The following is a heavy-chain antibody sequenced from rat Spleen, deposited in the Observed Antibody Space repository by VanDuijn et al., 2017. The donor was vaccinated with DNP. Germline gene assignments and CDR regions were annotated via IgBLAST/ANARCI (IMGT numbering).Heavy chain of an antibody. CDR3: TRRAPYYYSP. CDR1: GFIFNNYW. V-gene: IGHV5-31*01. CDR2: IDNTGDNT. Sequence: EVQLVESGGGPVQPGRSLKLSCVASGFIFNNYWMTWIRQAPGKGLDWVASIDNTGDNTYYPDSVKGRFTISRNNAKNTLYLQMNSLRSEETATYYCTRRAPYYYSPWGQGVMVTVSS. J-gene: IGHJ2*01. D-gene: IGHD1-1*01.